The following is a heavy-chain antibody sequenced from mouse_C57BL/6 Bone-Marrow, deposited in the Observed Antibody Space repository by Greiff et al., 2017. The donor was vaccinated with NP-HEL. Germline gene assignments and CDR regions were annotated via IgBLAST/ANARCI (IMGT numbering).Heavy chain of an antibody. CDR3: TRGERFAY. J-gene: IGHJ3*01. Sequence: VQLQQSGAELVRPGASVKLSCTASGFNIKDDYMHWVKQRPEQGLEWIGWIDPENGDTAYASKFQGKATITAATSSNTAYLQLSSLTSEDTAVYYCTRGERFAYWGQGTLVTVSA. CDR1: GFNIKDDY. CDR2: IDPENGDT. V-gene: IGHV14-4*01.